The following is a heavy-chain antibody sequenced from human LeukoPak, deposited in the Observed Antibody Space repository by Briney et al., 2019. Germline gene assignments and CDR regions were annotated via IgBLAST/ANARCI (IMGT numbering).Heavy chain of an antibody. CDR2: IWYDGSSE. J-gene: IGHJ4*02. Sequence: PGGSLRLSCAASGFTFSNFGMHWVRQAPGKGLEWVALIWYDGSSEYYADSVKGRFTVSRDNSKNTLYLQINSLRIEDTAIYYCAKAVDTAMVPYSWGQGTLVTVSS. CDR3: AKAVDTAMVPYS. CDR1: GFTFSNFG. D-gene: IGHD5-18*01. V-gene: IGHV3-33*06.